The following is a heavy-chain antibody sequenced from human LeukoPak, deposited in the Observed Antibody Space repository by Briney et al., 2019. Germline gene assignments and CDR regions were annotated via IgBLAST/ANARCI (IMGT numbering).Heavy chain of an antibody. CDR1: GYTFTGYY. CDR3: ARDLGYSGYEFDY. CDR2: INPNSGGT. D-gene: IGHD5-12*01. Sequence: GASVTVSCTASGYTFTGYYMHWVRQAPGQGLEWMGWINPNSGGTNYAQKFQGWVTMTRDTSISTAYMELSRLRSDDTAVYYCARDLGYSGYEFDYWDQGTLVTVSS. J-gene: IGHJ4*02. V-gene: IGHV1-2*04.